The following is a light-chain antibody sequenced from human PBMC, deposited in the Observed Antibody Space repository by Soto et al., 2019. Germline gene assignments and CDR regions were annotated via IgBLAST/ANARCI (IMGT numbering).Light chain of an antibody. Sequence: DILLTQSPSSLSASVGERVTITCRASQSISSYLNWYQQKQGNDPKLLIYAASILQSGVPSRFSGSGSGTEFTLIISNLQPDDFATYYCQQFKDYVWTFGQGTKVDIK. CDR1: QSISSY. V-gene: IGKV1-39*01. J-gene: IGKJ1*01. CDR2: AAS. CDR3: QQFKDYVWT.